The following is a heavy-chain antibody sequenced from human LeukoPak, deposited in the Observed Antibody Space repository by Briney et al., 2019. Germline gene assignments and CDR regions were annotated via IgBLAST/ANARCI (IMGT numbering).Heavy chain of an antibody. CDR1: GGSISSYY. V-gene: IGHV4-59*01. CDR3: ARGVAVAGTFDY. CDR2: IYYGGST. D-gene: IGHD6-19*01. J-gene: IGHJ4*02. Sequence: SETLSLTCTVSGGSISSYYWSWIRQPPGKGLEWIGYIYYGGSTNYNPSLKSRVTISVDTSKNQFSLKLSSVTAADTAVYYCARGVAVAGTFDYWGQGTLVTVSS.